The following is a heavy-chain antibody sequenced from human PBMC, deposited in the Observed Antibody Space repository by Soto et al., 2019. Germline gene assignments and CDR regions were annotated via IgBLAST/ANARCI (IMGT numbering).Heavy chain of an antibody. J-gene: IGHJ6*03. D-gene: IGHD3-10*01. CDR2: ISYDGSNI. Sequence: GGSLRLSCAASGFIFNTYGMHWVRQAPGKGLEWVALISYDGSNIYSADSVKGRFTISRDNSKNTLYLQMNSLGAEDSAVYYCAKARGKFDMYFYYYIDVWGKGTTVTVSS. CDR3: AKARGKFDMYFYYYIDV. CDR1: GFIFNTYG. V-gene: IGHV3-30*18.